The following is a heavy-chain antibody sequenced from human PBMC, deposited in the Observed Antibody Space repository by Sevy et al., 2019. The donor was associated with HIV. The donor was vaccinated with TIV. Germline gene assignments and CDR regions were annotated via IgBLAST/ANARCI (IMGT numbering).Heavy chain of an antibody. CDR1: GFTFSSYA. Sequence: GGSLRLSCAASGFTFSSYAMSWVRQAPGKGLEWVSAISGSGGSTYYADSVKGRFTISIDNSKNTLYLQMNSLRAEDTAVYYCVEGASGWYSRGWFDPRGQGTLVTVSS. V-gene: IGHV3-23*01. CDR3: VEGASGWYSRGWFDP. D-gene: IGHD6-19*01. CDR2: ISGSGGST. J-gene: IGHJ5*02.